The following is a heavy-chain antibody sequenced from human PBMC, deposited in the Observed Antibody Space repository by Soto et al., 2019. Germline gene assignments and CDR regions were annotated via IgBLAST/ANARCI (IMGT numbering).Heavy chain of an antibody. D-gene: IGHD3-3*01. J-gene: IGHJ5*02. CDR1: GFSLSTSGAA. CDR2: IYWDGDK. Sequence: QINLIESGPTLVKPTQTLTLTCTFSGFSLSTSGAAVGWVRQPPGRALEWLALIYWDGDKRYNASLGNRLTITKDTSMNHVVLTLTNVDPADTATYYCAHRATMTIFGLIIDYGIWFDPWGQGTRVIVSS. CDR3: AHRATMTIFGLIIDYGIWFDP. V-gene: IGHV2-5*02.